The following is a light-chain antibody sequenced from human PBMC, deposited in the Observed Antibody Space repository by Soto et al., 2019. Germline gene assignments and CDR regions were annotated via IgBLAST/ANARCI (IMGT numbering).Light chain of an antibody. CDR1: SSDVGRYNT. CDR3: NSLRVNHLYV. Sequence: QSALTQPASVSGSPGQTITISCTGTSSDVGRYNTVSWYQHHPGKAPKLIIYEVTHRPAGISDRFSASKSGNTASLTISGLQAEDEADYYCNSLRVNHLYVFGSGTKFTVL. J-gene: IGLJ1*01. CDR2: EVT. V-gene: IGLV2-14*01.